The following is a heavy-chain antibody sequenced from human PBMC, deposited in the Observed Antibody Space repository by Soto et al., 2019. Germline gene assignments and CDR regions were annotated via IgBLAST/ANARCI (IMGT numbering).Heavy chain of an antibody. D-gene: IGHD5-18*01. J-gene: IGHJ3*02. CDR2: INSDGSST. CDR3: ARGEQLWLEGAFDI. Sequence: GGSLRLSCAASGFTFSSYWMHWVRQAPGKGLVWVSRINSDGSSTSYADSVKGRFTISRDNAKNTLYLQMNSLRAEDTAVYYCARGEQLWLEGAFDIWGQGTMVTVSS. CDR1: GFTFSSYW. V-gene: IGHV3-74*01.